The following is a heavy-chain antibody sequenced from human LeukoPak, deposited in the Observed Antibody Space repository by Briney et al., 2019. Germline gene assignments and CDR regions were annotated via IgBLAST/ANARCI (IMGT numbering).Heavy chain of an antibody. V-gene: IGHV1-18*01. Sequence: LQGRVTMTTDTSTSTAYMELRSLRSDDTAVYYCARAGLRGIREEKNAFDIWGQGTMVTVSS. D-gene: IGHD4-17*01. CDR3: ARAGLRGIREEKNAFDI. J-gene: IGHJ3*02.